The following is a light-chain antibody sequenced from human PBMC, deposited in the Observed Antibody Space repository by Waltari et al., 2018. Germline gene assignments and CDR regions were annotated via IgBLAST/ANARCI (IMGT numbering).Light chain of an antibody. J-gene: IGLJ2*01. Sequence: QSALTQPASVSGSPGQSITIPCPGTSSDIGGYNYVPRYQQYSGKAPKPIIYDVTRRSSGVSNRFTASKFGNTASLTISGLQAEDEADYYCCSYSGFTTYAVFGGGTKLTVL. CDR2: DVT. V-gene: IGLV2-23*02. CDR3: CSYSGFTTYAV. CDR1: SSDIGGYNY.